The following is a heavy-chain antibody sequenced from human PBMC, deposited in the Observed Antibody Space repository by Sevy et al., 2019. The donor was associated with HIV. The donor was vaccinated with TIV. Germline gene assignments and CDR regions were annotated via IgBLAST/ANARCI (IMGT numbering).Heavy chain of an antibody. CDR2: TRNKAEGYTQ. Sequence: GGSLRLSCAASGLTLGAPYMEWVRRAPGKGLEWVARTRNKAEGYTQEYAASVKGRFTISRDDSKNSLYLQMNSLKTEDTAVYYCATHAGIAAAGRVFDYWGQGSLVTVSS. CDR1: GLTLGAPY. CDR3: ATHAGIAAAGRVFDY. J-gene: IGHJ4*02. D-gene: IGHD6-13*01. V-gene: IGHV3-72*01.